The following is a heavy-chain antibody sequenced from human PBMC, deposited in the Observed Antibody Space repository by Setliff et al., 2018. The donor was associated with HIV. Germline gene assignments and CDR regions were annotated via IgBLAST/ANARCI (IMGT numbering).Heavy chain of an antibody. CDR3: AKRPGYGYPFHI. V-gene: IGHV4-39*01. D-gene: IGHD5-18*01. CDR1: YATLSTADYY. CDR2: IYYNGNT. J-gene: IGHJ3*02. Sequence: SETLSLTCTASYATLSTADYYWTWIRQPPGKGLEWIGTIYYNGNTFYDPSLKSRVTISIDMSKNQFSLKLTSVAAADTAVYYCAKRPGYGYPFHIWGQGTMVTVSS.